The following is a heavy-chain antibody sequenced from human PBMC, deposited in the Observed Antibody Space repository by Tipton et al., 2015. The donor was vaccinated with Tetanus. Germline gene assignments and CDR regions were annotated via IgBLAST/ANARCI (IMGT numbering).Heavy chain of an antibody. J-gene: IGHJ4*02. Sequence: LRLSCTVSGGSVRGGSYYWNWIRQPPGKGLEWIGYISYSGSTNSNYSLKSRITISQDTSNNQFSLKLTSVTAADTAVYYCARANYDFPKKGPFDSWGQGRLVIVSS. CDR1: GGSVRGGSYY. CDR3: ARANYDFPKKGPFDS. V-gene: IGHV4-61*01. CDR2: ISYSGST. D-gene: IGHD3-3*01.